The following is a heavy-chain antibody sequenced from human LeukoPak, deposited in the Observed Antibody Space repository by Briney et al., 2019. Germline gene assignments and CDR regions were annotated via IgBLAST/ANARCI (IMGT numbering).Heavy chain of an antibody. V-gene: IGHV3-7*01. Sequence: PGGSLRLSCAASGFTFNNYWLSWVRQGPGKGLEWVAHIKEDTSRKYHVGSVEGRFTISRDNARNSLYLQMNSLRGEDTAVYFCARQVSREGHFDYWGQGALVTVSS. CDR2: IKEDTSRK. CDR3: ARQVSREGHFDY. D-gene: IGHD1-26*01. CDR1: GFTFNNYW. J-gene: IGHJ4*02.